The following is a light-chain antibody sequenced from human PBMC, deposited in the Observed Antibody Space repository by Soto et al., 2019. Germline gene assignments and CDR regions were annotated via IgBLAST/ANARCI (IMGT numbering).Light chain of an antibody. Sequence: EIVLTQSPGTLSLSPGERATLSCRASQSVSSSYLAWYQQKPGQAPRLLVYGASSRATGIPDGFSGSGSGTDLTLTISRVEPEDFAVYYCQHYGSSPFTFGPGTRVDIK. CDR1: QSVSSSY. CDR3: QHYGSSPFT. CDR2: GAS. V-gene: IGKV3-20*01. J-gene: IGKJ3*01.